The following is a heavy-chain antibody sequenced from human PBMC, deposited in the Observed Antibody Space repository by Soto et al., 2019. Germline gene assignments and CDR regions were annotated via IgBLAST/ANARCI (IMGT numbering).Heavy chain of an antibody. CDR3: SADRPDIGVGWWV. CDR1: GSGFISSG. J-gene: IGHJ6*02. Sequence: SVKVSCKASGSGFISSGIQWVRQAHGQRLEWIGWIVVASGQTNYAQNFRGRVAITRDTSTATAYIELTGLTSEDTAVYFCSADRPDIGVGWWVWGQGTTVTVTS. CDR2: IVVASGQT. V-gene: IGHV1-58*02. D-gene: IGHD2-15*01.